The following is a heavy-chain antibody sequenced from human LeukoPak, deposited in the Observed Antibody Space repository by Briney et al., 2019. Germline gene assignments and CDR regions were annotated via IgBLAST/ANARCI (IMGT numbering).Heavy chain of an antibody. CDR1: GDTLSELT. CDR3: AAGGIYSLLDY. V-gene: IGHV1-24*01. CDR2: FDPGAGEI. J-gene: IGHJ4*02. D-gene: IGHD2-21*01. Sequence: ASVKVSCKVSGDTLSELTMHWVRQAPGKGLEWMGGFDPGAGEILYAPQSQGRVTMTEDTSTDTAYMELTSLRSEDSGVYFCAAGGIYSLLDYWGQGTLVTVSS.